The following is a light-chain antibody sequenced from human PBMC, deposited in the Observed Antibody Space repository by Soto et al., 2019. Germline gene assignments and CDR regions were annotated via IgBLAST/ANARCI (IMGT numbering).Light chain of an antibody. CDR3: QQFDNLPLT. CDR1: QDIRNY. CDR2: NAS. Sequence: DIQMTQSPSSLSASVGDRFTITFRASQDIRNYLNWFQQKPGKAPKLLIYNASNLETGVPSRFSGSGSGTDFTFTIDSLQPEDIATYYCQQFDNLPLTFGPGTTVDIE. V-gene: IGKV1-33*01. J-gene: IGKJ3*01.